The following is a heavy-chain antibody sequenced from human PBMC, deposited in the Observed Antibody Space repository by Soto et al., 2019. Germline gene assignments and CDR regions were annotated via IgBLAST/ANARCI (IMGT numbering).Heavy chain of an antibody. D-gene: IGHD2-15*01. CDR3: ASPPGTNSHSNGRDA. V-gene: IGHV1-8*01. J-gene: IGHJ6*04. CDR2: MNPNSGNT. Sequence: NWVRQATGQGLEWMGWMNPNSGNTGYAQKFQGRVTMTRNTSISTAYMELSSLRSEDTAVYYCASPPGTNSHSNGRDAGGKGTTATVPS.